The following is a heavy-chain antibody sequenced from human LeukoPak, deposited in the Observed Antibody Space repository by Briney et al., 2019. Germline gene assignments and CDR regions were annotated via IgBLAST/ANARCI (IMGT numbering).Heavy chain of an antibody. CDR3: ARDGGDIVVVVAASNDVFDI. CDR1: GFTFSSYS. Sequence: GGSLRLSCAASGFTFSSYSMNWVRQAPGKGLEWVSSINRSSSYIYYADSVKGRFTISRDNAKNSLYLQMNSLRAEDTAVYYCARDGGDIVVVVAASNDVFDIWGQGTMVTVSS. CDR2: INRSSSYI. J-gene: IGHJ3*02. V-gene: IGHV3-21*01. D-gene: IGHD2-15*01.